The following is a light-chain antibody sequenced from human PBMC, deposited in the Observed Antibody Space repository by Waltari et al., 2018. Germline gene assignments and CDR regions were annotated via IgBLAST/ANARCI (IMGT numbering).Light chain of an antibody. CDR2: NTS. J-gene: IGKJ1*01. CDR1: KGVTSL. CDR3: QQTFITPWT. Sequence: DIQMTQSPSSLSASVGERVTIACRQSKGVTSLLNWYQQKPGRAPKLLISNTSTLQNGVPSRFSGSGSGTDFTLTITSLHPEDFASYSCQQTFITPWTFGPGTKVDI. V-gene: IGKV1-39*01.